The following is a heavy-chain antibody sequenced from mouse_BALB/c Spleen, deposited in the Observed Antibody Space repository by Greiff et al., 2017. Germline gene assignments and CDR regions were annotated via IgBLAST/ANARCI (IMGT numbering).Heavy chain of an antibody. V-gene: IGHV5-17*02. D-gene: IGHD2-4*01. J-gene: IGHJ2*01. CDR2: ISSGSSTI. CDR1: GFTFSSFG. CDR3: ARSGNYDYLDD. Sequence: EVKLVESGGGLVQPGGSRKLSCAASGFTFSSFGMHWVRQAPEKGLEWVAYISSGSSTIYYADTVKGRFTISRDNPKNTLFLQMTSLRSEDTAMYYCARSGNYDYLDDWGQGTTLTVSS.